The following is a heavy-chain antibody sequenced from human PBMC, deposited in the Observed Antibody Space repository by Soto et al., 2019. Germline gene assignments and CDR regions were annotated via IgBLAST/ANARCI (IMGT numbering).Heavy chain of an antibody. D-gene: IGHD5-18*01. V-gene: IGHV3-48*02. CDR3: ASGYSYGGYGMDV. CDR2: ISSSSSTI. Sequence: PGGSLRLSCAASGFTFSSYSMNWVRQAPGKGLEWVSYISSSSSTIYYADSVKGRFTISRDNAKNSLYLQMNSLRDKDTAVYYCASGYSYGGYGMDVWGPGTTVTVSS. CDR1: GFTFSSYS. J-gene: IGHJ6*02.